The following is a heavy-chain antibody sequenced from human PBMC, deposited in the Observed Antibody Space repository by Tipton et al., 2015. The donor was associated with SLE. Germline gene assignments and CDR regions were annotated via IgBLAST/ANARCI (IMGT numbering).Heavy chain of an antibody. CDR2: IYRVGCA. J-gene: IGHJ5*02. CDR1: GASVSSHY. CDR3: AREEGDYYNYAWFDP. D-gene: IGHD4-11*01. V-gene: IGHV4-4*07. Sequence: TLSLTCTVSGASVSSHYWNWIRQPAGKGLEGLGHIYRVGCANYNPYFQSRVPILLDTSKNQFSLKLSSVTAADAAVYYCAREEGDYYNYAWFDPWGQGTLVTVSS.